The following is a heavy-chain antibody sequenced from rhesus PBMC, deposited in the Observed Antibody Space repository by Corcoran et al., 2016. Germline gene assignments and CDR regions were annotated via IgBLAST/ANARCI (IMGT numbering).Heavy chain of an antibody. CDR1: GASISSNY. D-gene: IGHD3-28*01. J-gene: IGHJ4*01. Sequence: QVQLQESGPGLVKPSETLPLTCAVSGASISSNYWSWIRPAPGKGLEGIGRIYGSGGSTDYNPSHKSRVTISIDTSKNQFSLKLTSVTAADTAVYYCARGHYDSGKFDYWGQGVLVTVSS. V-gene: IGHV4S2*01. CDR3: ARGHYDSGKFDY. CDR2: IYGSGGST.